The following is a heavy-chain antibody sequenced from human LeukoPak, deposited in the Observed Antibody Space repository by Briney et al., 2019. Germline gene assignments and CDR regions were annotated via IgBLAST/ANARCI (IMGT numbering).Heavy chain of an antibody. CDR2: ISSSGSRT. J-gene: IGHJ5*02. D-gene: IGHD5-24*01. CDR1: GFTFSEYE. CDR3: AKRRDGYNWVNWFDP. V-gene: IGHV3-48*03. Sequence: PGGSLRLSCAASGFTFSEYEMTWVRQAPGQGLEWISYISSSGSRTTYADSVKGRFTISRDNSKNTLYLQMNSLRAEDTAVYYCAKRRDGYNWVNWFDPWGQGTLVTVSS.